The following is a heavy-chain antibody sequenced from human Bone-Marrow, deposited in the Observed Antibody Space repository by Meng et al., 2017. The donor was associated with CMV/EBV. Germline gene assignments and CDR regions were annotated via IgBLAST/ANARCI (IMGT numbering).Heavy chain of an antibody. CDR1: GYTLTDYY. CDR2: INPNTDT. V-gene: IGHV1-2*02. J-gene: IGHJ4*02. D-gene: IGHD6-19*01. CDR3: ARSSGWSRFDY. Sequence: QGQLVQSGAEVKKPGASVKVFCKASGYTLTDYYIRRVRQAPGQWLEWMGWINPNTDTNYAQNFQGRVTMTRDMSINTAYMELSRLTSGDTAVYYCARSSGWSRFDYWGQGTLVTVSS.